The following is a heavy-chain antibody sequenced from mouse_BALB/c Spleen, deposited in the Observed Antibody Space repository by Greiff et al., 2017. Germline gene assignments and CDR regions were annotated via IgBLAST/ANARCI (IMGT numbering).Heavy chain of an antibody. CDR1: GYTFTSYW. Sequence: QVQLKQPGAELVRPGASVKLSCKASGYTFTSYWINWVKQRPGQGLEWIGNIYPSDSYTNYNQKFKDKATLTVDKSSSTAYMQLSSPTSEDSAVYYCTRWGGPSQGYAMDYWGQGTSVTVSS. J-gene: IGHJ4*01. D-gene: IGHD6-1*01. V-gene: IGHV1-69*02. CDR3: TRWGGPSQGYAMDY. CDR2: IYPSDSYT.